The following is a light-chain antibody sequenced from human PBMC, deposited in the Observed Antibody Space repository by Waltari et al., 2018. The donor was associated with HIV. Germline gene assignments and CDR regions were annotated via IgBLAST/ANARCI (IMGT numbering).Light chain of an antibody. J-gene: IGLJ3*02. Sequence: QSVLTQPASVSGSPGQSITISCTGTSSNIGTYNLVSWHQQHPGKAPKTLIYEVSQRPSGVSNRFSGSKSGNTASLTISGLQAEDEADYYYCSYAGSSTLVFGGGTKVTVL. CDR3: CSYAGSSTLV. V-gene: IGLV2-23*02. CDR2: EVS. CDR1: SSNIGTYNL.